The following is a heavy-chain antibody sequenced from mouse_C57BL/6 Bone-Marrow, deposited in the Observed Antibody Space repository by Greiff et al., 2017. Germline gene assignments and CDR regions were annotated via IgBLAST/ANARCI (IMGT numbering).Heavy chain of an antibody. J-gene: IGHJ2*01. Sequence: QVQLQQPGAELVMPGASVKLSCKASGYTFTSYWMHWVKQRPGQGLEWIREIDPSDSYTNYNQKFKGKSTLTVDKSSSTAYMQLSSLTSEDSAVYYCARPGYWGQGTTLTVSS. V-gene: IGHV1-69*01. CDR2: IDPSDSYT. CDR3: ARPGY. CDR1: GYTFTSYW.